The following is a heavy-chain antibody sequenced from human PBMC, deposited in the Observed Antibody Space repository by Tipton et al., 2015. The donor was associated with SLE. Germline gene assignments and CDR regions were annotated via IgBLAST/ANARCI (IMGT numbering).Heavy chain of an antibody. V-gene: IGHV4-59*01. D-gene: IGHD3-10*01. Sequence: WGWIRQPPGKGLEWIGYIYYSGSTNYNPSLKSRVTISVDTSKNQFSLKLSSVTAADTAVYYCARVRGRGYFQHWGQGTLVTVSS. CDR3: ARVRGRGYFQH. J-gene: IGHJ1*01. CDR2: IYYSGST.